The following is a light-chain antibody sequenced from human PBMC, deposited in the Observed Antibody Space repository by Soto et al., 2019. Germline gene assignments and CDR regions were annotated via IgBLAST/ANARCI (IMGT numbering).Light chain of an antibody. CDR2: AAS. V-gene: IGKV1-27*01. CDR3: QTYNSAPRT. Sequence: DIQMTQSPSSLSASVGDRVTITCRASQGISNYLAWYQQKPGKVPKLLIYAASTLQSGFQSRFSGSGSGTDFTLTISSLQPEDVATYYCQTYNSAPRTFGQGTKVEIK. J-gene: IGKJ1*01. CDR1: QGISNY.